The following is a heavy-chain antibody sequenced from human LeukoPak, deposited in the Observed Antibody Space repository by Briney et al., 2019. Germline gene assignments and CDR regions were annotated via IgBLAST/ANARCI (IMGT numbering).Heavy chain of an antibody. J-gene: IGHJ4*02. CDR1: GGSISSSSYY. D-gene: IGHD6-13*01. Sequence: SETLSLTCTVSGGSISSSSYYWGWIRQPPGKGLEWIGSIYYSGSTNYNPSLKSRVTISVDTSKNQFSLKLSSVTAADTAVYYCARHAHSIAAAGTLDYWGQGTLVTVSS. CDR3: ARHAHSIAAAGTLDY. CDR2: IYYSGST. V-gene: IGHV4-39*01.